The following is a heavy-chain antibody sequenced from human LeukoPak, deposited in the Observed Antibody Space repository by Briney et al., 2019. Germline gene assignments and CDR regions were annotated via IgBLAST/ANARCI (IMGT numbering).Heavy chain of an antibody. CDR2: IYYSGST. D-gene: IGHD1-26*01. CDR1: GGSISSNSYY. V-gene: IGHV4-61*01. CDR3: ARGGSGTYYHY. J-gene: IGHJ4*02. Sequence: SETLSLTCTVSGGSISSNSYYWSWIRQPPGKGLEWIGYIYYSGSTNYNPSIKSRVTISVDTSKNQFSLKLSSVTAADTAVYYCARGGSGTYYHYWGQGTLVTVSS.